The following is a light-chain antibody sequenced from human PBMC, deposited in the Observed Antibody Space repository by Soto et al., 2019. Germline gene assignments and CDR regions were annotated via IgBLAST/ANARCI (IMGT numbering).Light chain of an antibody. Sequence: QSALTQPRSVSGSPGQSVTISCTGTSSDVGGYNYVSWYQQHPGKAPKLMIYDVSKRPSGVPDRFSGSKSGNTASLTISGLQAEDDADYYCCSYAGSYTEVFGGGTKVTVL. CDR3: CSYAGSYTEV. V-gene: IGLV2-11*01. CDR2: DVS. CDR1: SSDVGGYNY. J-gene: IGLJ2*01.